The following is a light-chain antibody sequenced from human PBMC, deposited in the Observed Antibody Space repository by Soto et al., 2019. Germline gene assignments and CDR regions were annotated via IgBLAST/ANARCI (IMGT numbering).Light chain of an antibody. J-gene: IGLJ1*01. CDR2: GVS. V-gene: IGLV2-14*03. CDR1: SSDVGGYNY. Sequence: QSALTQPASVSGSPGQSITISCTGTSSDVGGYNYVSWYQQHPGKAPKLMIYGVSNRPSGVSKRFSGSKSCNTASLTISGLQAEDEADYYCAAWDDSLGGHVFGTGTKVTVL. CDR3: AAWDDSLGGHV.